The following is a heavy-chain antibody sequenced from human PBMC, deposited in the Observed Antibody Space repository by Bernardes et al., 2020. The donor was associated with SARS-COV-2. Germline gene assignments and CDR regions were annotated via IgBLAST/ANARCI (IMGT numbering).Heavy chain of an antibody. Sequence: SETLSLTCTVSGGSISSYYWSWIRQPPGKGLEWIGYIYYSGSTNYNPSLKSRVTISVDTSKNQFSLKLSSVTAADTAVYYCARRLQVFGVVRGDYDAFDIWGQGTMVTVSS. D-gene: IGHD3-3*01. CDR1: GGSISSYY. CDR2: IYYSGST. CDR3: ARRLQVFGVVRGDYDAFDI. J-gene: IGHJ3*02. V-gene: IGHV4-59*08.